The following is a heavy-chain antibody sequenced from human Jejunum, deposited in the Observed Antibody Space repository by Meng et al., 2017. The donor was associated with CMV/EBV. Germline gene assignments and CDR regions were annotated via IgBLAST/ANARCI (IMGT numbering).Heavy chain of an antibody. CDR2: ISSDGYST. CDR1: GIAFSSNW. Sequence: ASGIAFSSNWMHWVRQVPGKGLVWVSRISSDGYSTTYADSVKGRFTISRDNAKNTLYLQMNSLRVEDTAVYYCAVSGQQIDWYFDLWGRGTLVTVSS. J-gene: IGHJ2*01. D-gene: IGHD1-1*01. CDR3: AVSGQQIDWYFDL. V-gene: IGHV3-74*03.